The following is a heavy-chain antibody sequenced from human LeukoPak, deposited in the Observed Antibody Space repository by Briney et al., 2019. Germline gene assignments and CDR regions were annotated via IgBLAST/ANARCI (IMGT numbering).Heavy chain of an antibody. Sequence: SETLSLTCTVSGGSISSSSYYWSWIRQPPGKGLEWIGFIYYSGSTYYNPSLKSRVTISLDTSKNQFSLKLTSVTAADTAVYYCARLPGDYGGRWFDPWGQGTLITVSS. CDR2: IYYSGST. CDR1: GGSISSSSYY. CDR3: ARLPGDYGGRWFDP. J-gene: IGHJ5*02. D-gene: IGHD4-17*01. V-gene: IGHV4-61*01.